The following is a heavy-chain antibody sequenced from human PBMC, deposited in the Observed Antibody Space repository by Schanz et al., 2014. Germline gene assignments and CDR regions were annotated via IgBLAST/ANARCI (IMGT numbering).Heavy chain of an antibody. J-gene: IGHJ3*02. D-gene: IGHD3-22*01. CDR2: VHPGGST. Sequence: EVQLVESGGGLVQPGGSLRLSCAVSGFIVRSNYMTWVRQAPGKGLEWVSFVHPGGSTYYPDSVKGRFTISRDSSKNTLYLQMNSLRPEDTAVYYCARKMKVGVYGGKGHDSLDIWGQGTMVTVSP. CDR1: GFIVRSNY. V-gene: IGHV3-66*01. CDR3: ARKMKVGVYGGKGHDSLDI.